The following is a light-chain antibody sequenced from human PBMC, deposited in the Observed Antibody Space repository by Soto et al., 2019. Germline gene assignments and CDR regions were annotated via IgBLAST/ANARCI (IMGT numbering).Light chain of an antibody. J-gene: IGKJ3*01. V-gene: IGKV3-20*01. Sequence: EIVLTQSPGTLSLSPGEGATLSCRASQSLSSSYLAWYQQKPGQAPRLLIYGASGRATGIPDRFSGSGSGTDFTLTSSRLEPEDFAVYYCQQYGSSPLFTFGPVTKVDIK. CDR2: GAS. CDR1: QSLSSSY. CDR3: QQYGSSPLFT.